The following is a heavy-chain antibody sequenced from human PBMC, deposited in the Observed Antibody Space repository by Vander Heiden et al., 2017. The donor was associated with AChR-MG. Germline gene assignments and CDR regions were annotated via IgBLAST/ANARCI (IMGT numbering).Heavy chain of an antibody. Sequence: QVQLVQAGSELKKPGASVKVSCKASAYTFTSYCMKWVRQAPGQGVEWMGWFNTNTGNPTYAQGFTGRFVFSLDTSVSTAYLQISSLKAEDTAVYYCARAMVRGVMGGTGSGYWGQGTLVTVSS. CDR2: FNTNTGNP. CDR3: ARAMVRGVMGGTGSGY. J-gene: IGHJ4*02. D-gene: IGHD3-10*01. V-gene: IGHV7-4-1*02. CDR1: AYTFTSYC.